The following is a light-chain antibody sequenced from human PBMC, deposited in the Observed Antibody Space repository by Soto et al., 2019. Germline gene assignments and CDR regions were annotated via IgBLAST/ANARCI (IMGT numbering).Light chain of an antibody. J-gene: IGLJ2*01. V-gene: IGLV1-51*01. CDR1: SSNIGNNY. CDR2: DYN. Sequence: QSVLTQPPSVSAAPGQKVTISCSGSSSNIGNNYVSWYQYLPGTAPKLLIYDYNKRPSGIPDRFSASKSGTSATLGITGLQTGDEADYYCATWDNSLSALVFGGGTKLTVL. CDR3: ATWDNSLSALV.